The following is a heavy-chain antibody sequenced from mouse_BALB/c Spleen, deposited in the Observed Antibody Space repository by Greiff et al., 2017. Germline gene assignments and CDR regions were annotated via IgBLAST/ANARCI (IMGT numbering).Heavy chain of an antibody. CDR1: GYSITSDYA. CDR3: ARSGLRPAWFAY. Sequence: DVQLQESGPGLVKPSQSLSLTCTVTGYSITSDYAWNWIRQFPGNKLEWMGYISYSGSTSYNPSLKSRISITRDTSKNQFFLQLNSVTTEDTATYYCARSGLRPAWFAYWGQGTLVTVSA. D-gene: IGHD1-2*01. CDR2: ISYSGST. V-gene: IGHV3-2*02. J-gene: IGHJ3*01.